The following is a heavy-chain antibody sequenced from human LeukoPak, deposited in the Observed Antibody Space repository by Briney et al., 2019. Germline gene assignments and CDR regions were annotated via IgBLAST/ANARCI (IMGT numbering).Heavy chain of an antibody. V-gene: IGHV3-20*04. J-gene: IGHJ4*02. D-gene: IGHD2-15*01. CDR2: INWNGGST. CDR1: GFTFDTYG. Sequence: PGGSLRLSCAASGFTFDTYGMSWVRQAPGKGLEWVSGINWNGGSTGYADSVKGRFTISRDNAKNSLYLQMNSLRAEDTALYYCARDKGGYCSGGSCYRYDHFDYWGQGTLVTVSS. CDR3: ARDKGGYCSGGSCYRYDHFDY.